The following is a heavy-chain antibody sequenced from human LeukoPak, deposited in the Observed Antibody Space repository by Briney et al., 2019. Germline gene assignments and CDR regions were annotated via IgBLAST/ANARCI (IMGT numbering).Heavy chain of an antibody. CDR3: AKPSNYYGSATDAFDF. J-gene: IGHJ3*01. CDR2: IYYSGST. Sequence: SETLSLTCTVSGGSISSSYSYWGWIRQPPGKGLEWIGNIYYSGSTYYNPSLKSRVTISVDTSKNHFSLKLNSVTDADTAVYYCAKPSNYYGSATDAFDFWGQGTMVTVSS. CDR1: GGSISSSYSY. D-gene: IGHD3-10*01. V-gene: IGHV4-39*07.